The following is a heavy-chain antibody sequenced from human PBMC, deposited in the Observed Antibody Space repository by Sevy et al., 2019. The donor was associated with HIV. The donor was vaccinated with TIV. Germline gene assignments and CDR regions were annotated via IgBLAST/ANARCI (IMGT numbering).Heavy chain of an antibody. V-gene: IGHV4-59*11. D-gene: IGHD3-10*01. CDR2: IQYSGST. CDR3: ARVGAWSYGSTWNAFDI. J-gene: IGHJ3*02. Sequence: SETLSLTCTVSGGSISTHYWSWIRQPPGKGLEWIGYIQYSGSTNKNPSLKSRVTISIDTSKNQFSLKLSSVTAADTAVYYCARVGAWSYGSTWNAFDIWGQGTMVTVSS. CDR1: GGSISTHY.